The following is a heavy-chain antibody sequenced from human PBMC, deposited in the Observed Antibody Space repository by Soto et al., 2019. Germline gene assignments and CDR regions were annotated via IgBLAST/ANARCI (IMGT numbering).Heavy chain of an antibody. CDR1: GFTFSEYY. D-gene: IGHD6-13*01. CDR2: ISGTSDSI. J-gene: IGHJ4*02. Sequence: SLRLSCAGSGFTFSEYYMTWIRQVPGKGLEWVAYISGTSDSIPYADSVKGRFTISRDNAKNSLYLQMNSLRAEDTAVYYCARVGAVTAAGTSDYWGQGTLVTVSS. CDR3: ARVGAVTAAGTSDY. V-gene: IGHV3-11*06.